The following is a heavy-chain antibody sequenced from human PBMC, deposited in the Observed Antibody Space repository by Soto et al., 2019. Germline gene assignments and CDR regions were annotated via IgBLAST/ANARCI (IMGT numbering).Heavy chain of an antibody. CDR2: ISLSGSDM. J-gene: IGHJ4*02. Sequence: PGGSLRLSCAASGFTFSNYAMHWVRQAPGKGLEWVSYISLSGSDMYYAGSVKGRFTISRDNAKNSLSLQMNSLRAEDTAVYYCVRDHIWPIDYWGQGTPVTVSS. CDR3: VRDHIWPIDY. V-gene: IGHV3-48*01. CDR1: GFTFSNYA. D-gene: IGHD2-21*01.